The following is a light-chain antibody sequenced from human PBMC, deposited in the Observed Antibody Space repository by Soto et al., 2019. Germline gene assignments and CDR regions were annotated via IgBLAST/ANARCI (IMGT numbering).Light chain of an antibody. J-gene: IGKJ1*01. V-gene: IGKV1-5*01. CDR1: QSISSW. Sequence: DIQLTQSPSTLSASVGDRVTITCRASQSISSWLAWYQQKPGKAPKLLIYDASSLESGVPSRFSGSGSGTEFTRTISSLKPEDFATYYCLQHKSYPRTFGQGTKVYIK. CDR3: LQHKSYPRT. CDR2: DAS.